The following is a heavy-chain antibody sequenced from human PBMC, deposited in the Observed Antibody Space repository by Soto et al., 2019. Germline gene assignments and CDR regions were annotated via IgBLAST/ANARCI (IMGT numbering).Heavy chain of an antibody. J-gene: IGHJ6*02. V-gene: IGHV1-69*12. Sequence: QVQLVQSGAEVKKPGSSVKVSCKASGGTFSSYAISWVRQAPGQGLEWMGGIIPIFGTANYAQKFQGRVTSTAEEATSTAYRELSSLRSEDKAGYYCARVGYYYDSSCYYQRGYYYYYGMDVWGQGTTVTVSS. CDR2: IIPIFGTA. D-gene: IGHD3-22*01. CDR1: GGTFSSYA. CDR3: ARVGYYYDSSCYYQRGYYYYYGMDV.